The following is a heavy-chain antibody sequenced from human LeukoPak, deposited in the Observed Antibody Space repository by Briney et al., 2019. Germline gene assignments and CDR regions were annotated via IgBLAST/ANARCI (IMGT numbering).Heavy chain of an antibody. CDR1: GYTFTSYG. CDR3: ARWGPIDY. D-gene: IGHD3-16*01. J-gene: IGHJ4*02. V-gene: IGHV5-51*01. Sequence: ASVKVSCKASGYTFTSYGISWVRQMPGKGLEWMGIIYPGDSDTRYSPSFQGQVTISADKSISTAYLQWSSLKASDTAMYYCARWGPIDYWGQGTLVTVSS. CDR2: IYPGDSDT.